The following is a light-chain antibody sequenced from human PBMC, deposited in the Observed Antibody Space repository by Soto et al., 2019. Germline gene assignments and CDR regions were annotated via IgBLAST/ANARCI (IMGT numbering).Light chain of an antibody. CDR1: QSVSYSF. J-gene: IGKJ1*01. V-gene: IGKV3-20*01. CDR3: QQYGSSPWT. Sequence: EIVLTQSPGTLSLSPGERATLSCRASQSVSYSFLAWYQQKPGQAPRLLIYGASSRATGIPGRFSGSGSATDFTLTISRLEPEDFAVYYCQQYGSSPWTFGQGTKVEIK. CDR2: GAS.